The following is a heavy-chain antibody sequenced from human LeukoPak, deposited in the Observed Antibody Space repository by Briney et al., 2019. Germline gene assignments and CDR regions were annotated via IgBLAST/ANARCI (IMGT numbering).Heavy chain of an antibody. CDR2: VSGSGSST. J-gene: IGHJ4*02. Sequence: PGVSLRLSCVASGFTFSSYAMSWVRQAPGKGLEWVSTVSGSGSSTYYADSVKGRFTISRDNSKNTLHLQMNSLRAEDTAVYYCARDQWDSSGWYRNYWGQGTLVTVSS. V-gene: IGHV3-23*01. D-gene: IGHD6-19*01. CDR3: ARDQWDSSGWYRNY. CDR1: GFTFSSYA.